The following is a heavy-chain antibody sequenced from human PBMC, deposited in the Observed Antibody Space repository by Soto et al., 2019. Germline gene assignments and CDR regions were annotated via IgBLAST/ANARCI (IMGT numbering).Heavy chain of an antibody. V-gene: IGHV3-21*01. CDR3: ARARPDDYYYGMDV. CDR1: GFTFSSYS. D-gene: IGHD6-6*01. J-gene: IGHJ6*02. CDR2: ISSSSSYI. Sequence: GGSLRLSCAASGFTFSSYSMNWVRQAPGKGLEWVSSISSSSSYIYYAGSVKGRFTISRDNAKNSLYLQMNSLRAEDTAVYYCARARPDDYYYGMDVWGQGTTVTVSS.